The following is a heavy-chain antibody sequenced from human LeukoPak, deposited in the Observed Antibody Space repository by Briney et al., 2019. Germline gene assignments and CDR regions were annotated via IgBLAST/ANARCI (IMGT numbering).Heavy chain of an antibody. CDR1: GFTFSSYA. CDR2: IWYDGSNK. J-gene: IGHJ3*02. CDR3: AKGGGSSWYSAFDI. Sequence: GGSLRLSCAASGFTFSSYAMSWVRQAPGKGLEWVAVIWYDGSNKYYADSVKGRFTISRDNSKNTLYLQMNSLRAEDTAVYYCAKGGGSSWYSAFDIWGQGTMVTVSS. D-gene: IGHD6-13*01. V-gene: IGHV3-33*06.